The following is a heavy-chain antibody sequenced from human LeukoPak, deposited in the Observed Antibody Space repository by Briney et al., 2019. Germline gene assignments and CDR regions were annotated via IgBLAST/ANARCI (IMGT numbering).Heavy chain of an antibody. CDR3: AREEDGGTYY. D-gene: IGHD1-26*01. CDR2: IYYSGST. V-gene: IGHV4-59*01. J-gene: IGHJ4*02. CDR1: GDSISGYY. Sequence: SSETLSLTRTVSGDSISGYYWSWIRQPPGEGLQWIGYIYYSGSTNYNPSLKSRVTISADRSENQFSLKLGSVTAADTAVYYCAREEDGGTYYWGQGTLVTVSS.